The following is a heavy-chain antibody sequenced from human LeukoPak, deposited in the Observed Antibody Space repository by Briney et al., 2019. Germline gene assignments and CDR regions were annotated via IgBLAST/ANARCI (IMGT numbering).Heavy chain of an antibody. CDR3: GREIPSGSLAPDY. D-gene: IGHD1-26*01. J-gene: IGHJ4*02. V-gene: IGHV3-21*05. CDR1: GFTFSSYS. CDR2: ISSSGRSI. Sequence: PGGSLRLSCAASGFTFSSYSMNWVRQAPGKGLEWVSYISSSGRSILYADSVKGRFTVSRDNAKNSLYLQMNNLRAEDTAVYYCGREIPSGSLAPDYWGQGILVIVSS.